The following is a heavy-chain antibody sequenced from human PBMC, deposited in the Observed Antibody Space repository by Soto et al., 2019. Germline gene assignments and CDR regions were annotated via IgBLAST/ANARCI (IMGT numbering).Heavy chain of an antibody. CDR1: GYNFIGQY. Sequence: ASVKVSCKASGYNFIGQYIHWVRQAPGQGLEWMGIINPSGGSTTYAQKFQGRVVMTSDASTSTVYVELSSLTSEDTAIYFCARILGDHNTRPFWLGYFDYWGQGTLVTVSS. J-gene: IGHJ4*02. CDR3: ARILGDHNTRPFWLGYFDY. D-gene: IGHD3-3*01. V-gene: IGHV1-46*01. CDR2: INPSGGST.